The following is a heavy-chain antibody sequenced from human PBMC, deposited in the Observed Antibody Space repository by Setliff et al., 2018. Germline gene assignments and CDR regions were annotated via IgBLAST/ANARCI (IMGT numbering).Heavy chain of an antibody. Sequence: GGSLRLSCAASGFTFSSYDMHWVRQATGKGLEWVSAIGTTGDTYYPGSVKGRFTISRENAKNSLYLQMNSLRAEDTAVYYCARGSQYQLPKHKGRVYNWFDPWGQGTLVTVSS. CDR1: GFTFSSYD. CDR3: ARGSQYQLPKHKGRVYNWFDP. D-gene: IGHD2-2*01. V-gene: IGHV3-13*01. CDR2: IGTTGDT. J-gene: IGHJ5*02.